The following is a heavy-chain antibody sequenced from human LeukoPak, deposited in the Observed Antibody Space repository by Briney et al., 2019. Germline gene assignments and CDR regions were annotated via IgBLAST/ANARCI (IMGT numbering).Heavy chain of an antibody. CDR3: TSRAERDIVVVPAA. Sequence: GGSLRLSCKASGFTFGDYVISWVGQAPGKGLEWVGFIRSKAYGGTPEHAASVKGRFTISRDDSKSIAYLQMNSLKTEDTAVYYCTSRAERDIVVVPAAWGQGTLVTVSS. CDR1: GFTFGDYV. J-gene: IGHJ5*02. V-gene: IGHV3-49*04. D-gene: IGHD2-2*01. CDR2: IRSKAYGGTP.